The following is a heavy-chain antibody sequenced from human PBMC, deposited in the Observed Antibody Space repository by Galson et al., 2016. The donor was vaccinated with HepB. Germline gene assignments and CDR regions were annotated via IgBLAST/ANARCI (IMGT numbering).Heavy chain of an antibody. Sequence: SLRLSCAASGFTFKYAWMSWVRQGPGEGLEWVSDISGSADSTHYADSVKGRFTISRDNSKNTFYLQMNTLSVEDTAIYFCARLPVSAPDANAGFYSWGQGTLVTVSS. CDR1: GFTFKYAW. J-gene: IGHJ4*02. V-gene: IGHV3-23*01. CDR3: ARLPVSAPDANAGFYS. D-gene: IGHD6-13*01. CDR2: ISGSADST.